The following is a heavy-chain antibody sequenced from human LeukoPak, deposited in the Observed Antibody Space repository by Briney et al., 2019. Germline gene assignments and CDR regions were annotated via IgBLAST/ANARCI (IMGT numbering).Heavy chain of an antibody. CDR3: TRLSYYGSGLLDY. CDR1: GYSFTNYW. J-gene: IGHJ4*02. D-gene: IGHD3-10*01. CDR2: IDPSDSNT. V-gene: IGHV5-10-1*01. Sequence: GESLRISCRASGYSFTNYWNSWVRQMPGKGVEWRGRIDPSDSNTNYSPSLQGHVTISADKSINTAYLQWSSLKASDTAMYYCTRLSYYGSGLLDYWGQGTRVTVSS.